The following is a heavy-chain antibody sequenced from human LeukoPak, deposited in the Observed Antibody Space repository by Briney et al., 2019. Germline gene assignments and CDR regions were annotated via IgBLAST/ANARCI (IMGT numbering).Heavy chain of an antibody. CDR3: ATRRDGYNRRYWYFDL. CDR1: DGSFSGYY. D-gene: IGHD5-24*01. Sequence: SETLSLTCAVYDGSFSGYYWSWIRQPPGKGLEWIGEINHSGSTNYNPSLKSRVTISVDTSKNQFSLKLSSVTAADTAVYYCATRRDGYNRRYWYFDLWGRGTLVTVSS. CDR2: INHSGST. V-gene: IGHV4-34*01. J-gene: IGHJ2*01.